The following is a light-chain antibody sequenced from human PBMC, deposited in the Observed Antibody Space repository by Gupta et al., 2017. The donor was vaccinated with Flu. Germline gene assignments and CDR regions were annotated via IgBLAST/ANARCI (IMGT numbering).Light chain of an antibody. CDR2: EAS. J-gene: IGKJ3*01. V-gene: IGKV3-20*01. CDR3: QQGGSIPFT. Sequence: PPGTLSLSPGESATPSCRASRHVCNNFLAWYQQKPGQAPRLLMSEASYSATGTPDRFSGGGSGTEFTLSISRLEPGHVAVYYCQQGGSIPFTFGHGTNVDIK. CDR1: RHVCNNF.